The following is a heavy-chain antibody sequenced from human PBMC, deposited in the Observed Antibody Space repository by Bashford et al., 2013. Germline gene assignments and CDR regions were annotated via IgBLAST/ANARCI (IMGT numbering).Heavy chain of an antibody. CDR3: ATYNWKTRYDY. Sequence: VRQAPGKGLEWVSSISSSSSHIFYADSVQGRFTISRDNAKNSLYLQMNSLRAEDTAVYYCATYNWKTRYDYWGQGTLVTVS. V-gene: IGHV3-21*01. J-gene: IGHJ4*02. D-gene: IGHD1-20*01. CDR2: ISSSSSHI.